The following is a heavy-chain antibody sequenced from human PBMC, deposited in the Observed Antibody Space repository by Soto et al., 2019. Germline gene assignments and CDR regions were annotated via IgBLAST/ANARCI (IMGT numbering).Heavy chain of an antibody. V-gene: IGHV3-7*03. Sequence: EVQLMESGGGLVQPGGSLRLSCAGSGFTFGADWIGWFRQAPGNGLEWVANINRAGDDRYYVDSVKGRFTISRDNARNSLYLQMNSLRAEDTAVYYCTRDLDTRGSAPISEFWGQGTLVTVSS. CDR2: INRAGDDR. CDR1: GFTFGADW. D-gene: IGHD3-22*01. CDR3: TRDLDTRGSAPISEF. J-gene: IGHJ4*02.